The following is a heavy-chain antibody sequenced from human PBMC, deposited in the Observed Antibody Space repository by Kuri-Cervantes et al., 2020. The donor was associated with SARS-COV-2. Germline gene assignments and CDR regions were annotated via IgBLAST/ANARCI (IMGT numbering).Heavy chain of an antibody. CDR2: IYYSGST. J-gene: IGHJ5*02. D-gene: IGHD3-10*01. CDR3: ARGELLLWFGELSYDNWFDP. CDR1: GASVSSSNYF. Sequence: SETLSLTCTVSGASVSSSNYFWGWVRQPPGKGLEWIGSIYYSGSTYYNPSLKSRVTISVDTSKNQFSLKLSSVTAADTAVYYCARGELLLWFGELSYDNWFDPWGQGTLVTVSS. V-gene: IGHV4-39*01.